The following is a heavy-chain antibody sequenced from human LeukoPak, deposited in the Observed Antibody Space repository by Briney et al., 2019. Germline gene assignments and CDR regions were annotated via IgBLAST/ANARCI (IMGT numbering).Heavy chain of an antibody. V-gene: IGHV1-46*01. D-gene: IGHD3-10*01. CDR3: ARGHTIGVARGVMCDP. CDR1: GYTLTNYY. J-gene: IGHJ5*02. CDR2: INTSGGST. Sequence: ASVKVSCKASGYTLTNYYMHWVRQAPGQGLEWMGLINTSGGSTAYAQKFQGRVSMTRDTSTGTVFMELTNLRSEDTAVYSCARGHTIGVARGVMCDPWGQGTLVTVSS.